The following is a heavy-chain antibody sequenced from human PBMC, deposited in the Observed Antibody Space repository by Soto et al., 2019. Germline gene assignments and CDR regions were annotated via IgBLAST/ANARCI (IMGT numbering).Heavy chain of an antibody. J-gene: IGHJ6*02. Sequence: QVQLQESGPGLVKPSQTLSLTCTVSGGSISSGDYYWSWIRQHPGKGLEWIGYIYYSGSTYYNPSLKSRLTRPAHTSKNQFSLKLSSVTAADTAVYYCAREATVYYYGMDVWGQGTTVTVSS. CDR2: IYYSGST. V-gene: IGHV4-31*03. CDR3: AREATVYYYGMDV. CDR1: GGSISSGDYY. D-gene: IGHD4-17*01.